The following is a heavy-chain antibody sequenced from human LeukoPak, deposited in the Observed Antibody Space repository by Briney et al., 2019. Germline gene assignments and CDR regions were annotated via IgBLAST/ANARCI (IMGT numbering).Heavy chain of an antibody. J-gene: IGHJ6*02. CDR1: GGTFSSYA. Sequence: GASVKVSCKASGGTFSSYAISWVRQAPGQGLEWMGRIIPILGIANYAQKFQGRVTITADKSTSTAYMELSSLRSEDTAVYYCARDLRQLSLEVVGYYGMDVWGQGTTVTVSS. D-gene: IGHD5-24*01. V-gene: IGHV1-69*04. CDR2: IIPILGIA. CDR3: ARDLRQLSLEVVGYYGMDV.